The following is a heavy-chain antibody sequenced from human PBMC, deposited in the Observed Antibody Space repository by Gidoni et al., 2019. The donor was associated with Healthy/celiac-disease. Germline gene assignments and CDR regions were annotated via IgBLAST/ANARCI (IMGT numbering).Heavy chain of an antibody. J-gene: IGHJ3*02. V-gene: IGHV4-31*03. Sequence: QVQLQESGPGLVKPSQTLSLTCTVSGGSISSGGYYWRWIRQHPGKGLEWIGYIYYSGSTYYNPSLKSRVTISVDTSKNQFSLKLSSVTAADTAVYYCARDQWYYYDSSGYYYVDAFDIWGQGTMVTVSS. CDR1: GGSISSGGYY. CDR3: ARDQWYYYDSSGYYYVDAFDI. CDR2: IYYSGST. D-gene: IGHD3-22*01.